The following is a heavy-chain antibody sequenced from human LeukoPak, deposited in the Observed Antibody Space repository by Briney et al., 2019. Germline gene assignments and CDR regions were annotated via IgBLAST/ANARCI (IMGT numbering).Heavy chain of an antibody. Sequence: PGGSLRLSCVASGFTFSDYSMDWVRQAPGAGLEWISYIGKNSGSIDYADSVRGRFTVSRDNAKNSLHLQMNSLRVEDTAIYYCARGRNAGGLAYWGQGVLVTVSS. CDR1: GFTFSDYS. CDR2: IGKNSGSI. J-gene: IGHJ4*02. D-gene: IGHD5-24*01. V-gene: IGHV3-48*04. CDR3: ARGRNAGGLAY.